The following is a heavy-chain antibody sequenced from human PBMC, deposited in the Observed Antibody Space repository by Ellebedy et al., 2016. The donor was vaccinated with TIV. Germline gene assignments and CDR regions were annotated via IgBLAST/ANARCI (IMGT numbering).Heavy chain of an antibody. Sequence: MPSETLSLTCEVYGGSLGNAWWSWIRQAPGKGLEWFDEVTPTGGNNFTPSLKRRVTISRNTSKRQISLRLSSLTASGTAVYYCARHPDDFDSWGQGTLVTVSS. V-gene: IGHV4-34*01. CDR2: VTPTGGN. CDR3: ARHPDDFDS. CDR1: GGSLGNAW. J-gene: IGHJ4*02.